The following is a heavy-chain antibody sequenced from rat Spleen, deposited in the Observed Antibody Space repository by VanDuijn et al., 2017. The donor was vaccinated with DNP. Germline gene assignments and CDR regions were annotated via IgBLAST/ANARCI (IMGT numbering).Heavy chain of an antibody. CDR2: IKAKSNNYAT. Sequence: EVQVMESGGGLVQPGNSLKLSCASSGLTFSAAWMYWYRQFPEKRLEWVARIKAKSNNYATDYTESVKGRFTISRDDSKSSIYLQMNNLKEEDTGIYYGVEGADFDYWGQGVLVTVSS. D-gene: IGHD1-11*01. J-gene: IGHJ2*01. CDR3: VEGADFDY. CDR1: GLTFSAAW. V-gene: IGHV6-6*01.